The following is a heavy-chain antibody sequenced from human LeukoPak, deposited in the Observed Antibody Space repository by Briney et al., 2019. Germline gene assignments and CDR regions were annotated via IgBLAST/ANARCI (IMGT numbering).Heavy chain of an antibody. J-gene: IGHJ4*02. V-gene: IGHV3-23*01. D-gene: IGHD6-19*01. CDR2: ISGSGGST. CDR3: AKDLSAAVAGYFDY. Sequence: GGSLRLTCAASGFTFSSYAMSWVRQAPGKGLEWVSAISGSGGSTYYADSVKGRFTISRDNSKNTLYLQMNSLRAEDTAVYYCAKDLSAAVAGYFDYWGQGTLVTVSS. CDR1: GFTFSSYA.